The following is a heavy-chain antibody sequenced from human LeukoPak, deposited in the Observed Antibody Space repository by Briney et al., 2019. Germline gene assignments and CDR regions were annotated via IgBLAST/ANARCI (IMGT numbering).Heavy chain of an antibody. CDR3: ANEEPLYDYVWGSYLDY. J-gene: IGHJ4*02. D-gene: IGHD3-16*01. CDR1: GFTFSSYA. CDR2: ISGSGGST. V-gene: IGHV3-23*01. Sequence: GGSLRLSCAASGFTFSSYAMSWVRQAPGKGLEWVSAISGSGGSTYYADSVKGRFTISRDNSKNTLYLQMNNLRAEDTAVYYCANEEPLYDYVWGSYLDYWGQGTLVTVSS.